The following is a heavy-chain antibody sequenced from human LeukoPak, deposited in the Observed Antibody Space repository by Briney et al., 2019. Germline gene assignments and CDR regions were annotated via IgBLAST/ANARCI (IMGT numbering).Heavy chain of an antibody. V-gene: IGHV5-51*01. CDR1: GYTFTNYW. Sequence: GESLKISCKGSGYTFTNYWSAWVRQMPGKGLEWWGIIYPGDFDTRYSPSFHGQVTLSVDKSISTAYLQWSSLKASDSAMYYCARHPSGNSYSWSDYWGQGTLVTVSS. CDR3: ARHPSGNSYSWSDY. CDR2: IYPGDFDT. J-gene: IGHJ4*02. D-gene: IGHD5-12*01.